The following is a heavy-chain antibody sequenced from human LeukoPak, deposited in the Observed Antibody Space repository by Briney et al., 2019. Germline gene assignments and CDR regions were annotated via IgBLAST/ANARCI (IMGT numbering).Heavy chain of an antibody. CDR1: GFTFSSYG. CDR3: AKDRSGSYSQGLDY. J-gene: IGHJ4*02. CDR2: IRYDGSNK. Sequence: GRSLRLSCAASGFTFSSYGMHWVRQAPGKGLEWVAFIRYDGSNKYYADSVKGRFTISRDNSKNTLYLQMNSLRAEDTAVYYCAKDRSGSYSQGLDYWGQGTLVTVSS. V-gene: IGHV3-30*02. D-gene: IGHD1-26*01.